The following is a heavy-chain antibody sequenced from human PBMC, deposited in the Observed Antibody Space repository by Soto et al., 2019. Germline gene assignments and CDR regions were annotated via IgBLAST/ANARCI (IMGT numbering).Heavy chain of an antibody. Sequence: QITLKESGPTLVKPTQTLTLTCTFSGFSLSTSGVGVGWIRQPPGKALEWLALIYWDDDMRYSPSLKSRLTITKDTSKNQVVLTMTNMDPVDTATYYCAHHSPTHSGYPLDYWGQGTLVTVSS. CDR3: AHHSPTHSGYPLDY. CDR1: GFSLSTSGVG. CDR2: IYWDDDM. J-gene: IGHJ4*02. D-gene: IGHD3-22*01. V-gene: IGHV2-5*02.